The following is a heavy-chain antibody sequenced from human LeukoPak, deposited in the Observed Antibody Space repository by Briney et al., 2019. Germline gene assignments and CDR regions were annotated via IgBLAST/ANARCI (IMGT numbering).Heavy chain of an antibody. J-gene: IGHJ6*02. V-gene: IGHV3-11*01. Sequence: PGRSLRLSCAASGFTFSDYYMSWIPQARGKGLVWVSYISSSGSTKYYADSVKGRFTISRDNAKNSLYLQMNSLRAEDTAVYYCARDKYYGSGSQREDVWGQGTTVTVSS. CDR3: ARDKYYGSGSQREDV. CDR2: ISSSGSTK. D-gene: IGHD3-10*01. CDR1: GFTFSDYY.